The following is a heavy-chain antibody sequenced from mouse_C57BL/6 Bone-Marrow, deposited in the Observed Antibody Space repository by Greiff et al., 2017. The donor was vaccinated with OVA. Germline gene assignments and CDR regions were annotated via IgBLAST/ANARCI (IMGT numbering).Heavy chain of an antibody. D-gene: IGHD1-1*01. J-gene: IGHJ2*01. CDR2: ISYDGSN. V-gene: IGHV3-6*01. Sequence: EVKLQESGPGLVKPSQSLSLTCSVTGYSITCGYYWNWIRQFPGNKLEWMGYISYDGSNNYNPSLKNRISITRDTSKNQFFLKLNSVTTEDTATYYCARVGLFGFDYWGQGTTLTVTS. CDR3: ARVGLFGFDY. CDR1: GYSITCGYY.